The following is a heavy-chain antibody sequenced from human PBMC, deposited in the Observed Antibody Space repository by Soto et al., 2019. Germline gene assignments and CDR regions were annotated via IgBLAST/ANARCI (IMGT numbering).Heavy chain of an antibody. Sequence: EVQLVQSGGGLVKPGESLTLSCAGSGFTFANAWMSWVRQAPGKGLEWVGRMKSITDAGTTDLAAPVKGRFSISRDESKNTWYLRMTNVKVEDTALYYCLTERGAGSYNGYATEDHWGQGTLVPVSS. J-gene: IGHJ4*02. CDR1: GFTFANAW. CDR2: MKSITDAGTT. CDR3: LTERGAGSYNGYATEDH. D-gene: IGHD5-12*01. V-gene: IGHV3-15*01.